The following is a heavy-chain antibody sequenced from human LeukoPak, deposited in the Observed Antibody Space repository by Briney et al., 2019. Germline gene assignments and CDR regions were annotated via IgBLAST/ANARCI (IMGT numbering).Heavy chain of an antibody. CDR1: GYTFTNYY. CDR3: ARAGYWAATGYATD. CDR2: INPSGGST. V-gene: IGHV1-46*03. Sequence: ASVKVSCKASGYTFTNYYMHWVRQAPGQGLEWMGIINPSGGSTTYAQKFQGRVTMTRDTSTSTVYMTLSSLTSEGTAVYYCARAGYWAATGYATDWGQGSLVILSS. J-gene: IGHJ4*02. D-gene: IGHD6-13*01.